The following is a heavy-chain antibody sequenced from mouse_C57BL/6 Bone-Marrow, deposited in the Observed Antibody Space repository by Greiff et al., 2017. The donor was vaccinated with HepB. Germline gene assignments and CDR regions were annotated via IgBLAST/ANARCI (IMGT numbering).Heavy chain of an antibody. J-gene: IGHJ2*01. CDR2: IRNKANGYTT. V-gene: IGHV7-3*01. Sequence: VQLKESGGGLVQPGGSLSLSCAASGFTFTDYYMSWVRQPPGKALEWLGFIRNKANGYTTEYSASVKGRFTISRDNSQSILYLQMNALRAEDSATYYCARSPYYFYFDYWGQGTTLTVSS. CDR3: ARSPYYFYFDY. CDR1: GFTFTDYY. D-gene: IGHD2-10*01.